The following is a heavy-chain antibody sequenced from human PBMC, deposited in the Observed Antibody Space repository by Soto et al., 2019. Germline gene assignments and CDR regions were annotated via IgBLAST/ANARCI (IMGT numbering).Heavy chain of an antibody. Sequence: QVQLVQSGAEVKKPGSSVKVSCKASGGTFSSYAISWVRQAPGQGLEWMGGIIPIFGTANYAQKFQGRVTITADESTSTAYMELSSLRSEDTAVYYCARDNPPYYCDSSGYGFFDLWGRGTLVTVSS. D-gene: IGHD3-22*01. CDR2: IIPIFGTA. CDR3: ARDNPPYYCDSSGYGFFDL. CDR1: GGTFSSYA. J-gene: IGHJ2*01. V-gene: IGHV1-69*01.